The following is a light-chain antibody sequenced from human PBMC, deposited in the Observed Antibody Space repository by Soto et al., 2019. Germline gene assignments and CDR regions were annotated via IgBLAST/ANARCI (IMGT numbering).Light chain of an antibody. CDR2: AAS. CDR1: QSISSY. CDR3: QQYNNWPPVT. V-gene: IGKV1-39*01. J-gene: IGKJ1*01. Sequence: DIQMPQSPSSLSASVGDRVTITCRASQSISSYLNWYQQKPGKAPKLLIYAASSLQSGVPSRFSGSGSGTDFTLTISSLQSEDFAVYYCQQYNNWPPVTFGQGTKVDIK.